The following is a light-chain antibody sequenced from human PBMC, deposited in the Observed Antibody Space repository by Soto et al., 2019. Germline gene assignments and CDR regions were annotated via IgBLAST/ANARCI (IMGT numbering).Light chain of an antibody. V-gene: IGLV2-14*03. CDR3: SAYTSSTTPEV. Sequence: QSALTQPASVSGSPGQSITISCTGTSSDVGGYNYVSWYQQHPGKAPKLMIYDVSNRPSGVSNRFSGSKSGNTASLTIYGLQAEYEADYYCSAYTSSTTPEVFVGGTKLTVL. J-gene: IGLJ2*01. CDR1: SSDVGGYNY. CDR2: DVS.